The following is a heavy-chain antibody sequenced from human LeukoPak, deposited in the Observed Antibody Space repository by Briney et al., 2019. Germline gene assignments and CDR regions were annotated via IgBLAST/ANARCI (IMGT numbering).Heavy chain of an antibody. D-gene: IGHD6-13*01. CDR3: ARAAAVVGYFDY. Sequence: AASVKVSCKASGYTFTSYGISWVRQAPGQGREWMGWISAYNGNTNYAQKLQGRVTMTTDTSTSTAYMELRSLRSDDTAVYYCARAAAVVGYFDYWGQGTLVTVSP. CDR2: ISAYNGNT. CDR1: GYTFTSYG. V-gene: IGHV1-18*01. J-gene: IGHJ4*02.